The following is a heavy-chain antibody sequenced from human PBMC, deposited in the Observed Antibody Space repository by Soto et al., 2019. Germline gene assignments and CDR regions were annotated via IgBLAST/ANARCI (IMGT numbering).Heavy chain of an antibody. CDR3: ARGERSAYDWRPDY. CDR2: IYYSGST. D-gene: IGHD5-12*01. Sequence: QVQLQESAPGVVKPSQTLSLTCPVFGGSIIISGSYWSWIRQHPGKGLEWIGYIYYSGSTYYNPSLKSRVTISVDTSKNQFSLKLNSVTAADTAVYYCARGERSAYDWRPDYWGQGTLVTVSS. V-gene: IGHV4-31*03. J-gene: IGHJ4*02. CDR1: GGSIIISGSY.